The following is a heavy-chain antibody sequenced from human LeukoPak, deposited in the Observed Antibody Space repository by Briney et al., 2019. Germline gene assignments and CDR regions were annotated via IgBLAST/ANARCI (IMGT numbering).Heavy chain of an antibody. Sequence: SETLSLTCTVSGGSISSSSYYWGWIRQPPGKGLEWIGSIYYSGSTYYNPSLKSRVTISVDTSKNQFSLKLSSVTAADTAVYYCARAPYSSSWYIYYYYYMDVWGKGTTVTVSS. V-gene: IGHV4-39*07. J-gene: IGHJ6*03. D-gene: IGHD6-13*01. CDR3: ARAPYSSSWYIYYYYYMDV. CDR2: IYYSGST. CDR1: GGSISSSSYY.